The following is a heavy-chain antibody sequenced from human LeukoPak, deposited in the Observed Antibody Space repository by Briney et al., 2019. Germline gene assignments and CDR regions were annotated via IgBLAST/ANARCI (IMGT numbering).Heavy chain of an antibody. CDR3: ARHKTGSGGWHLFDY. CDR2: IYYSGST. D-gene: IGHD6-19*01. J-gene: IGHJ4*02. CDR1: GGSISSYY. V-gene: IGHV4-59*08. Sequence: PSETLSLTCTVSGGSISSYYWSWIRQPPGKGLEWIGYIYYSGSTNYNPSLKSRVTISVDTSKNQFSLKLSSVTAADTAVYYRARHKTGSGGWHLFDYWGQGTLVTVSS.